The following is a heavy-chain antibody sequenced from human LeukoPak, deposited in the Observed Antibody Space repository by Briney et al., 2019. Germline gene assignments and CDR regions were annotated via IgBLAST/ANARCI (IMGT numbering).Heavy chain of an antibody. J-gene: IGHJ4*02. CDR3: ARGGWSFDY. CDR2: INPNSDDT. CDR1: GYSFTGYY. D-gene: IGHD6-19*01. Sequence: GASVKVSCKASGYSFTGYYMHWVRQAPGQGLEWMGWINPNSDDTSSAQEYQGRVTITRDTSISTAFMEVSRLRSDDTAVYYCARGGWSFDYWGQGTLVTVSS. V-gene: IGHV1-2*02.